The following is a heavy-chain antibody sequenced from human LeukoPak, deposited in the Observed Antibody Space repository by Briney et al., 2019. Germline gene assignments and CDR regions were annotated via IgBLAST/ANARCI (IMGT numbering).Heavy chain of an antibody. V-gene: IGHV3-30*18. J-gene: IGHJ4*02. CDR2: ISYDGSNK. CDR1: GFXFSSYG. D-gene: IGHD3-22*01. CDR3: AKDPNYYDSSGPFDY. Sequence: PGGSLRLSCAASGFXFSSYGIHWVRQAPGKGLEWVAVISYDGSNKYYADSVKGRFTISRDNSKNTLYLQMSSLRAEDTAVYYCAKDPNYYDSSGPFDYWGQGTLVTVSS.